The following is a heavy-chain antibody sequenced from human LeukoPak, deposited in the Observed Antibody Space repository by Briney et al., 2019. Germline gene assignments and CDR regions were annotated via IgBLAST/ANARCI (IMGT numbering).Heavy chain of an antibody. J-gene: IGHJ3*02. V-gene: IGHV3-33*01. CDR3: ARDLGGIAAAGTFGGFDI. D-gene: IGHD6-13*01. CDR2: IWYDGSNK. CDR1: GFTFRSYG. Sequence: GGSLRLSCAASGFTFRSYGMHWVRQAPGKGLEWVAVIWYDGSNKYYADSVKGRFTISRDNSKNTLYLQMNSLRVEDTAVFYCARDLGGIAAAGTFGGFDIWGQGTVVTVSS.